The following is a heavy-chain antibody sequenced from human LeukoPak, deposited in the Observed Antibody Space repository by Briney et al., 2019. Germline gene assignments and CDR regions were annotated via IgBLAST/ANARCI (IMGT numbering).Heavy chain of an antibody. CDR3: ARERLGYCSGGSCPGYFDY. J-gene: IGHJ4*02. D-gene: IGHD2-15*01. V-gene: IGHV3-30-3*01. CDR2: ISYDGSNK. CDR1: GFTFSSYA. Sequence: GGSLRLSCAASGFTFSSYAMHWVRQAPGKGLEWVAVISYDGSNKYYADSVKGRFTISRDNSKNTLYLQMNSLRAEDTAVYYCARERLGYCSGGSCPGYFDYWGQGTLVTVSS.